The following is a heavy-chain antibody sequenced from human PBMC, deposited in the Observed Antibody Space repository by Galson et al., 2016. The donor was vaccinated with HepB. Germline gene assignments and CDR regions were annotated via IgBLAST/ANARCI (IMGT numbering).Heavy chain of an antibody. CDR1: GFSLTTPGVG. D-gene: IGHD1-14*01. CDR3: TRAVPAAPVNRSFSF. Sequence: PALVKPTQTLTLTCTFSGFSLTTPGVGVGWIRQPPGKALEWLAFIYWNDDERYSPSLKSRLSITKDTSKNQVVLTMTNMAPVDTTTNYCTRAVPAAPVNRSFSFWGQRAVVTGSS. V-gene: IGHV2-5*01. CDR2: IYWNDDE. J-gene: IGHJ3*01.